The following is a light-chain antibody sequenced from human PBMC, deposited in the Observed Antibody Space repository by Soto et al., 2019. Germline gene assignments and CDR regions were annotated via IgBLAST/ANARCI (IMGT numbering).Light chain of an antibody. CDR1: SSDVGGYNY. Sequence: QSVLTQPAAVSGSPGQSITISCTGTSSDVGGYNYVSWYQQHPGKAPKLMIYEVSNRPSGVSNRFSGSKSGNTASLTISGLQAEDQGDYYCSSYTSSHTFCLFGTGTKVTVL. CDR2: EVS. V-gene: IGLV2-14*01. CDR3: SSYTSSHTFCL. J-gene: IGLJ1*01.